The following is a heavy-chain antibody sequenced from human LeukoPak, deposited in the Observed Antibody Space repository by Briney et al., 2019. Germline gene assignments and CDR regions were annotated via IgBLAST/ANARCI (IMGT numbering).Heavy chain of an antibody. V-gene: IGHV4-39*07. J-gene: IGHJ5*02. CDR2: IFYSGNT. CDR1: GGSISSSNYY. CDR3: ARRTIFGVLTINWFDP. Sequence: SETLSLTCTVSGGSISSSNYYWGWIRQPPGKGLEWIGSIFYSGNTHYNPSFKSRATMSVDTSKNQFSLKLTSVTAADTAVYYCARRTIFGVLTINWFDPWGRGTLVTVSS. D-gene: IGHD3-3*01.